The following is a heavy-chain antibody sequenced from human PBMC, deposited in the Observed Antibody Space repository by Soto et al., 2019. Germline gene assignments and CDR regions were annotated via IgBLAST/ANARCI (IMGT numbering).Heavy chain of an antibody. Sequence: DVRLVESGGGFIQPGGSLSLSCAASGFSFEEYEMNWVRQAPGQGLEWVSYINQYGKITYYADSVKGRFTVSRDDAKNSLFLQMDSLRAEDTALYYCARAAWSDEGWDHWGQGILVTVSS. CDR1: GFSFEEYE. CDR2: INQYGKIT. V-gene: IGHV3-48*03. D-gene: IGHD1-26*01. CDR3: ARAAWSDEGWDH. J-gene: IGHJ4*02.